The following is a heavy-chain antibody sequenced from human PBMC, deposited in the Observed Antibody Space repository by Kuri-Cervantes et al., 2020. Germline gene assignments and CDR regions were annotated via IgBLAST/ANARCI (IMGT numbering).Heavy chain of an antibody. CDR1: GYSISSCCY. CDR2: IYYSGST. D-gene: IGHD3-10*02. Sequence: SETLSLTCAVSGYSISSCCYWGWIRQPPGKGPEWIGSIYYSGSTYHNPSLKSRVAISVDTSKNQFSLKLSSVTAADTAVYYCASLFGELLYGWFDPWGQGTLVTVSS. CDR3: ASLFGELLYGWFDP. J-gene: IGHJ5*02. V-gene: IGHV4-38-2*01.